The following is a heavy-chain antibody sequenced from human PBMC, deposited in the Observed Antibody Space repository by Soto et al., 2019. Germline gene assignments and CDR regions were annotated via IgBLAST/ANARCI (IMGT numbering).Heavy chain of an antibody. V-gene: IGHV6-1*01. CDR2: TYYRSKWYN. CDR1: GDSVSSNSAA. CDR3: ARRELERRRYYYYGMDV. Sequence: PSQTLSLTCAISGDSVSSNSAAWNWIRQSPSRGLEWLGRTYYRSKWYNDYAVSVKSRITINPDTSKNQFSLQLNSVTPEDTAVYYCARRELERRRYYYYGMDVWGQGTTVTVSS. J-gene: IGHJ6*02. D-gene: IGHD1-1*01.